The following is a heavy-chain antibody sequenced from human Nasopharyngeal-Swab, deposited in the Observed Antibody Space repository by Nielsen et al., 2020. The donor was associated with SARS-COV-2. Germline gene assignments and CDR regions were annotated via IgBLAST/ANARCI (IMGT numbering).Heavy chain of an antibody. J-gene: IGHJ6*03. D-gene: IGHD3-3*01. CDR1: GFTFDDYA. CDR3: AKNTYDFWSGYWYYYYYMDV. Sequence: GESLKISCAASGFTFDDYAMHWVRQAPGKGLEWVSLITWDGSSTHYADSVKGRFTISRDNSKDSLYLQMNSLRTEDTALYYCAKNTYDFWSGYWYYYYYMDVWGKGTTVTVSS. CDR2: ITWDGSST. V-gene: IGHV3-43D*04.